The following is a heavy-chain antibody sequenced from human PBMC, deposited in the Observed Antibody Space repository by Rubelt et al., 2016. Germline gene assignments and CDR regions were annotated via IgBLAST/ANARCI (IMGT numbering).Heavy chain of an antibody. V-gene: IGHV3-21*01. CDR3: VDGWTLFDY. Sequence: EVQLVESGGGLVRPGGSLRLSCAASGFTFNSYWMTWVRQAPGKGLEWVSSISTGSDYMHYADSVRGRFTISSDNARNSLYLQMTSLGSEDTAVYYCVDGWTLFDYWGQGTLVTVSS. D-gene: IGHD5-24*01. CDR2: ISTGSDYM. J-gene: IGHJ4*02. CDR1: GFTFNSYW.